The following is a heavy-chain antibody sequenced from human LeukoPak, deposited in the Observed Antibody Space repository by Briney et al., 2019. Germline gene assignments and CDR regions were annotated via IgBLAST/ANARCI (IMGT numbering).Heavy chain of an antibody. CDR2: IYYSGST. J-gene: IGHJ3*02. CDR1: GASISSGGYY. Sequence: SQTLSLTCTVSGASISSGGYYWSWIRQHPGKGLEWIGYIYYSGSTYYNPSLKSRVTISADTSKNQISLNLSSVTAADTAVYYCARIGHDSSGYYLSLAFDIWGQGTMVTVSS. V-gene: IGHV4-31*03. CDR3: ARIGHDSSGYYLSLAFDI. D-gene: IGHD3-22*01.